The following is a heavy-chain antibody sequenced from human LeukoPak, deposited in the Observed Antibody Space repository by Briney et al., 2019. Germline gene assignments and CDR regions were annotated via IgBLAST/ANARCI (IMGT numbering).Heavy chain of an antibody. D-gene: IGHD3-10*01. CDR1: GDSLSSHKW. Sequence: SGTLSLTCTVSGDSLSSHKWWWCWVRQSPGTGLEWIGEISHSGSTTYNPSLKSRVTISVDTSKNQFSLKLSSVTAADTAVYYCAREYYYGSGSQYYYYYYYMDVWGKGTTVTISS. V-gene: IGHV4-4*02. J-gene: IGHJ6*03. CDR3: AREYYYGSGSQYYYYYYYMDV. CDR2: ISHSGST.